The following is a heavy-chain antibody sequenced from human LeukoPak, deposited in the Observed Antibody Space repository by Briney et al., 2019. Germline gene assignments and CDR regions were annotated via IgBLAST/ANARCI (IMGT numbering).Heavy chain of an antibody. D-gene: IGHD1-7*01. CDR3: PRKLKSTPNWFDP. CDR2: INPNSGGT. Sequence: GASVKVSCKASGYTFTGYYMHWVRQAPGQGLEWMGRINPNSGGTNYAQKFQGRVTMTRDTSISTAYMELSRLRSDDTAVYYCPRKLKSTPNWFDPWGQGTLATVSS. J-gene: IGHJ5*02. CDR1: GYTFTGYY. V-gene: IGHV1-2*06.